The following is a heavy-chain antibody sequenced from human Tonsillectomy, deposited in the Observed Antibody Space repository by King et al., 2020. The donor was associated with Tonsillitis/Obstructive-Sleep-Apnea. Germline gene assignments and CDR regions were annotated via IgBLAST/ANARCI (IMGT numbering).Heavy chain of an antibody. CDR2: IKSKTDGGTT. V-gene: IGHV3-15*05. CDR3: TSCTYYDFWSGYSHYYYMDV. CDR1: GFTFSNAW. J-gene: IGHJ6*03. D-gene: IGHD3-3*01. Sequence: VQLVESGGDLVKPGGSLRLSCAASGFTFSNAWMSWVRQAAGKGLDWVGRIKSKTDGGTTDYAAPVKAGFTISRDDSKTTLYLQMNSLKTEDTAVYYCTSCTYYDFWSGYSHYYYMDVWGKGTTVTVSS.